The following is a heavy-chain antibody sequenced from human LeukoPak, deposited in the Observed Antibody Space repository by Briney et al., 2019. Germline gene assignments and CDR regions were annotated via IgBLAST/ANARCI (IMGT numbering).Heavy chain of an antibody. Sequence: ASVKVSCKASGYTFTSYGISWVRQAPGQGLEWMGWIGAYNGNTNYAQKLQGRVTMTTDTSTSTAYMELRSLRSDDTAVYYCARDPSSGYYPYYYYYGMDVWGQGTTVTVSS. CDR1: GYTFTSYG. V-gene: IGHV1-18*01. J-gene: IGHJ6*02. D-gene: IGHD3-22*01. CDR3: ARDPSSGYYPYYYYYGMDV. CDR2: IGAYNGNT.